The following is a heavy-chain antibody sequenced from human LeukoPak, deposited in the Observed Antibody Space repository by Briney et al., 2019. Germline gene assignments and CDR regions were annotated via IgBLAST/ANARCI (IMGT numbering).Heavy chain of an antibody. Sequence: ASVKVSCKASGYTFNHYAINWVRQAPGQGLEWMGWISAYNGNTNYAQKLQGRVTMTTDTSTRTAYMELRSLRSDDTAVYYCAKDRVVVIKDAFDIWGQGTMVTVSS. J-gene: IGHJ3*02. CDR2: ISAYNGNT. D-gene: IGHD3-22*01. CDR3: AKDRVVVIKDAFDI. CDR1: GYTFNHYA. V-gene: IGHV1-18*01.